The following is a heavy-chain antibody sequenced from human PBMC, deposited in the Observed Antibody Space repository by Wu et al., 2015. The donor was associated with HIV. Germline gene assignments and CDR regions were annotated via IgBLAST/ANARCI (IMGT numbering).Heavy chain of an antibody. Sequence: QVQLVQSGAEVKRPGSSVKVSCKASGGTFTRYYMHWVRQAPGQGLEWMGDIIPIYGTTNYAQNFQGRVTISADESTTTSYMEVRRLRSDDTAVYYCASSGYYYGSGSKRYEYFQHWGQGTLVTVSS. CDR1: GGTFTRYY. J-gene: IGHJ1*01. CDR2: IIPIYGTT. D-gene: IGHD3-10*01. CDR3: ASSGYYYGSGSKRYEYFQH. V-gene: IGHV1-69*13.